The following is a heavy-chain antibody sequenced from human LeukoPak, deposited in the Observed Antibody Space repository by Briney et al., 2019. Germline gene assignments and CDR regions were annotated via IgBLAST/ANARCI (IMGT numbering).Heavy chain of an antibody. CDR2: INPNSGGT. J-gene: IGHJ3*02. CDR3: ARALIAAAGTWDHVGDAFDI. CDR1: GYTFTGYY. Sequence: ASVTVSCKASGYTFTGYYMHWVRQAPGQGLEWMGWINPNSGGTNYAQKFQGRVTMTRDTSISTAYMELSRLRSDDTAVYYCARALIAAAGTWDHVGDAFDIWGQGTMVTVSS. V-gene: IGHV1-2*02. D-gene: IGHD6-13*01.